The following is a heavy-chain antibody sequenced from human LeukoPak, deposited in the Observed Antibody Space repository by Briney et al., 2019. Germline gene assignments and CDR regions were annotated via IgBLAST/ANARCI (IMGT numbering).Heavy chain of an antibody. CDR3: ASSGYDRWDYFDY. CDR1: GFTFSSYW. Sequence: PGGSLRLSCAASGFTFSSYWMSWVRQAPGKGLEWVANIKQDGSEKYYVDSVKGRFTISRDNAKNSLYLQMNSLRAEDTAVYYCASSGYDRWDYFDYWGQGTLVTVSS. D-gene: IGHD5-12*01. V-gene: IGHV3-7*01. J-gene: IGHJ4*02. CDR2: IKQDGSEK.